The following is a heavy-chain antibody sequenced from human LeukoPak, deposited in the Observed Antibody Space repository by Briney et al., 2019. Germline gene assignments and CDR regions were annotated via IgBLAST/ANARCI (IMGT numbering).Heavy chain of an antibody. V-gene: IGHV3-13*01. CDR2: IGTVGDS. J-gene: IGHJ6*02. D-gene: IGHD2/OR15-2a*01. CDR3: LRDCNNIRCSGARMDV. Sequence: GGSLRLSCAASGFTFSNYDKHWVRQVTGKGLEWVSSIGTVGDSYYSDSVKGRFTISRENAKNSWYLQMSSLRAGDTAVYYCLRDCNNIRCSGARMDVWGQGTTVIVSS. CDR1: GFTFSNYD.